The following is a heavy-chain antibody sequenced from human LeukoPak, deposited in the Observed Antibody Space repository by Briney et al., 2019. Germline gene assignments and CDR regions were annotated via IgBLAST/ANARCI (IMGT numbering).Heavy chain of an antibody. CDR1: GFTFSSYA. V-gene: IGHV3-30*03. CDR2: ISYDGSKK. J-gene: IGHJ6*02. CDR3: ARGTPSSSGWLYYGMDV. D-gene: IGHD6-19*01. Sequence: GGSLRLSCVGYGFTFSSYAMHWVRQAPGKGLEWVAVISYDGSKKYYADSVKGRFTISRDNSKNTLYLQMNSLRAEDTAVYYCARGTPSSSGWLYYGMDVWGQGTTVTVSS.